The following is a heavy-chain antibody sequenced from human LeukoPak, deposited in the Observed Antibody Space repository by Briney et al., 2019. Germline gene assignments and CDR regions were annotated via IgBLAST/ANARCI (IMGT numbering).Heavy chain of an antibody. Sequence: PSETLSLTCTVSGYSISSGYYWGWIRQPPGKGLERIGEINHSGRTNYNPALKSRATISVDTSKNRFSLKLSSVTAADTAVYYCARHSRNVDTAMAGYFDYWGQGTLVTVSS. D-gene: IGHD5-18*01. CDR1: GYSISSGYY. J-gene: IGHJ4*02. V-gene: IGHV4-38-2*02. CDR3: ARHSRNVDTAMAGYFDY. CDR2: INHSGRT.